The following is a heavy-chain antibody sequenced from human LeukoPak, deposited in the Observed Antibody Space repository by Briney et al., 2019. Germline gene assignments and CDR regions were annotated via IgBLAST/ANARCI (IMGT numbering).Heavy chain of an antibody. V-gene: IGHV1-2*02. CDR2: INPNSGGT. Sequence: GASVKVSCKASGYTFTGYYMHWVRQAPGQGLEWMGWINPNSGGTNYAQKFQGRVTMTGDTSISTAYMELSRLRSDDTAVYYCARKSSSSLQNYYYMDVWGKGTTVTVSS. CDR1: GYTFTGYY. J-gene: IGHJ6*03. CDR3: ARKSSSSLQNYYYMDV. D-gene: IGHD6-13*01.